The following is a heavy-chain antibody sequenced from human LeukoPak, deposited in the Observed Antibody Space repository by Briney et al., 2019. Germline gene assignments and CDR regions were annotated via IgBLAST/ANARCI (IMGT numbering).Heavy chain of an antibody. D-gene: IGHD3-10*01. J-gene: IGHJ5*02. Sequence: ASVKVSCKASGYTFTSYGISWVRQAPGQGLEWMGWMNPNSGNTGYAQKFQGRVTMTRNTSISTAYMELSSLRSEDTAVYYCARGADPLWFGESNNWFDPWGQGTLVTVSS. CDR3: ARGADPLWFGESNNWFDP. CDR1: GYTFTSYG. CDR2: MNPNSGNT. V-gene: IGHV1-8*02.